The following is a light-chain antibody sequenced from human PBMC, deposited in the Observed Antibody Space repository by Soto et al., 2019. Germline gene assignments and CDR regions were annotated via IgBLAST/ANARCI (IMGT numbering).Light chain of an antibody. CDR3: QQRSNWPPYT. Sequence: EIVLTQSPATLSLSPGERATLSCRASQSVSSYLAWYQQKPGQAPRLLIYDASNRATGIPARFSGSGSGTDLTLTISSLKPEDFSVYYCQQRSNWPPYTFGQGTKLEIK. V-gene: IGKV3-11*01. CDR1: QSVSSY. CDR2: DAS. J-gene: IGKJ2*01.